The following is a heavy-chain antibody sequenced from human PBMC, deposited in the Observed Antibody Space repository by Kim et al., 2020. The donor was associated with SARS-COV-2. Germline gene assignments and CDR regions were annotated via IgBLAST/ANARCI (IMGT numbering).Heavy chain of an antibody. V-gene: IGHV3-23*01. D-gene: IGHD6-19*01. CDR3: AKGYSSGWYFRSFHAFDI. J-gene: IGHJ3*02. Sequence: KGRFTISRDNSKNTLYLQMNSLRAEDTAVYYCAKGYSSGWYFRSFHAFDIWGQGTMVTVSS.